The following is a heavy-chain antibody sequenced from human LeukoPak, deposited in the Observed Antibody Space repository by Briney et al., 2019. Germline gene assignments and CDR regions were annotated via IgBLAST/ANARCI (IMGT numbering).Heavy chain of an antibody. CDR2: ITIDGTTT. CDR3: ATWGLGTGSDP. J-gene: IGHJ5*02. CDR1: GLNFSNYW. V-gene: IGHV3-74*01. Sequence: PGGSLRLSCSGSGLNFSNYWVHWVRQVPGKGLVWVSYITIDGTTTGYADFVKDRFTISRDNLKNTMYLQMNGLTADDTALYYCATWGLGTGSDPWGQGTLVTVSS. D-gene: IGHD3-9*01.